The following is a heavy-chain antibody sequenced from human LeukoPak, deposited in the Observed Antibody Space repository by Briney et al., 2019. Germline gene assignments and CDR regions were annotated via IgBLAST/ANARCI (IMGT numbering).Heavy chain of an antibody. CDR1: GYTFSGYY. D-gene: IGHD6-13*01. J-gene: IGHJ4*02. CDR3: AREEQHQRGRRFEY. Sequence: GASVKVSYKASGYTFSGYYIHWVRQGPGQGLEWMGWINPNSGTNYAQNFQGRVTMTRDTSISTAYMELSRVISDDTAVYYCAREEQHQRGRRFEYWGQGTLVTVSS. V-gene: IGHV1-2*02. CDR2: INPNSGT.